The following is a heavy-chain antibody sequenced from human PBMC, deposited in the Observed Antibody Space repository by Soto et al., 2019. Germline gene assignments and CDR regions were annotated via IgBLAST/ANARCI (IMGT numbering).Heavy chain of an antibody. V-gene: IGHV1-3*01. CDR2: INAGNGNT. CDR1: GYTFTSYA. D-gene: IGHD3-10*01. J-gene: IGHJ5*02. Sequence: QVQLVQSGAEVKKPGASVKVSCKASGYTFTSYAMHWVRQAPGQRLEWMGWINAGNGNTNYAQKLQGRVTMTTDTSTSTAYMELRSLRSDDTAVYYCAREELLWFGDGANWFDPWGQGTLVTVSS. CDR3: AREELLWFGDGANWFDP.